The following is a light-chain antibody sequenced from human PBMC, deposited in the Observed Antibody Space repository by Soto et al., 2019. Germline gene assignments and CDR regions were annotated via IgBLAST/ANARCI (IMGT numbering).Light chain of an antibody. V-gene: IGKV1-27*01. Sequence: DIQMTQSPSSLSASVGERVAITCRASQGIHNYLAWYQQRPGKVPKLLIYASSALQSGVPSRFSGSGSGTDFTLTISSLQPEDVATYYCQQYGNVPITFGQGNDWRL. CDR1: QGIHNY. CDR2: ASS. J-gene: IGKJ5*01. CDR3: QQYGNVPIT.